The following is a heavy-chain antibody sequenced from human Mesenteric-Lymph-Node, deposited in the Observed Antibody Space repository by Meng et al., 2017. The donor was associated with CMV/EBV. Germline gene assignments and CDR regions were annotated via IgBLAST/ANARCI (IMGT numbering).Heavy chain of an antibody. V-gene: IGHV3-48*03. J-gene: IGHJ4*02. CDR3: ARGGHYYDVYGYTPFDS. D-gene: IGHD3/OR15-3a*01. Sequence: GESLKISCAVSGFTFSMYEMNWVRQAPGKGLEWISHISSSGSRIYYAESVKGRFTISRDNAKNSLYLQMNSLRAEDTAVYYCARGGHYYDVYGYTPFDSWGQGTLVTVSS. CDR2: ISSSGSRI. CDR1: GFTFSMYE.